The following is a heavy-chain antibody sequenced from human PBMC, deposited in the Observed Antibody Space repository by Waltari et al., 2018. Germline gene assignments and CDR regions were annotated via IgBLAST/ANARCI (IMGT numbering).Heavy chain of an antibody. CDR1: GYTFTSYA. J-gene: IGHJ6*02. Sequence: QVQLVQSGAEVKKPGASVKVSCKASGYTFTSYAMHWVRQAPGQRLEWMGWINAGDGNAKYSPKFQGRVTITRDTSASTVYMELSSLRSEDTAVYSCARDGPYYYGMDVWGQGTTVTVSS. CDR3: ARDGPYYYGMDV. CDR2: INAGDGNA. V-gene: IGHV1-3*01.